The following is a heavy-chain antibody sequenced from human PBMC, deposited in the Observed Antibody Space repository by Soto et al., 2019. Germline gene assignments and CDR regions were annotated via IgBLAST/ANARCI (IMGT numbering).Heavy chain of an antibody. CDR2: ISSSGSTI. CDR1: GFTFSSYS. J-gene: IGHJ4*02. Sequence: EVQLVESGGGLVQPGGSLRLSCAASGFTFSSYSMNWVRQAPGKGLEWVSYISSSGSTIYYADSVKGRFTISRDNAKNSVYLQMNSLRDEDTDVYCCARGKPSTIVLLAAPDFDYWGQGTLVTVSS. CDR3: ARGKPSTIVLLAAPDFDY. V-gene: IGHV3-48*02. D-gene: IGHD3-16*01.